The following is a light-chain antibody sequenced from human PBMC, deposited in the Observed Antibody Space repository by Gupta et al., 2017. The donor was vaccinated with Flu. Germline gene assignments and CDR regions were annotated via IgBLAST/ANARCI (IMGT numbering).Light chain of an antibody. CDR2: CAS. Sequence: DIVLTQSPDSLPLSLGERATFTCKSSQSLLYTSNNKNYLAWFQQKPGQPPKLVIYCASTRESGVPERFSGSGSGTDFTLTISSLQAEDVATYYCQQYFAPPLTFGQGTRVEIK. CDR1: QSLLYTSNNKNY. V-gene: IGKV4-1*01. J-gene: IGKJ1*01. CDR3: QQYFAPPLT.